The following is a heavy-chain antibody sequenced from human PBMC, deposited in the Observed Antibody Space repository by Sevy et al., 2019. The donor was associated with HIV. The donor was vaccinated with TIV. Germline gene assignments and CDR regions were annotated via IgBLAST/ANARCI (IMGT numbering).Heavy chain of an antibody. J-gene: IGHJ5*02. D-gene: IGHD2-8*02. CDR2: MRVTGGSI. Sequence: GGSLRLSCVGSGFTFGSYAMSWVRQATGKWLEWVSGMRVTGGSIFYADSLKGRFTIYRENSQNSLFLQMNSLRADDTAVYYCAKWRSRNPGPGQFDLWGQGTLVTVSS. CDR1: GFTFGSYA. CDR3: AKWRSRNPGPGQFDL. V-gene: IGHV3-23*01.